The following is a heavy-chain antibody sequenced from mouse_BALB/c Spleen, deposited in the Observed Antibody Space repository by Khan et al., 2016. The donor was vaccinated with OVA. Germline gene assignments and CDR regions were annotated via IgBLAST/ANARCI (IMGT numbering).Heavy chain of an antibody. D-gene: IGHD2-14*01. CDR1: GYTFTSNT. Sequence: QVRLQQSGAELARPGASVKMSCKASGYTFTSNTMHWVKQRPGQGLEWIGYINPRSSYTNYNQKFKDKATLTADKSSSTAYMQLSSLTSEDSAVNYCAKRTTKYTLDYWGQGTSVTVSS. CDR3: AKRTTKYTLDY. CDR2: INPRSSYT. V-gene: IGHV1-4*01. J-gene: IGHJ4*01.